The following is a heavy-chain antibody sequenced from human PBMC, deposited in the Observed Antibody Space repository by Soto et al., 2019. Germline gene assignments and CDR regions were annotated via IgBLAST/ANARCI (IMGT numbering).Heavy chain of an antibody. J-gene: IGHJ4*02. CDR2: MNPNSGNT. Sequence: GASVKVSCKASGYTFTSYDINWVRQATGQGLEWMGWMNPNSGNTGYAQKFQGRVTMTRNTSMSTAYMELSSLRSEDTAVYYCARRRHCSSTSCYGASVFDYWGQGTLVTVSS. D-gene: IGHD2-2*01. CDR3: ARRRHCSSTSCYGASVFDY. V-gene: IGHV1-8*01. CDR1: GYTFTSYD.